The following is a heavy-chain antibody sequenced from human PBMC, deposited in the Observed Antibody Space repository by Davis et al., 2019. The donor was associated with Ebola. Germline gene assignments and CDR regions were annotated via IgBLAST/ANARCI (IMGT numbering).Heavy chain of an antibody. CDR2: IYPGDSNA. D-gene: IGHD3-10*01. V-gene: IGHV5-51*01. Sequence: PGGSLRLSCQVSGYSFAKKWIGWVRQVPGKGLEWMGVIYPGDSNARHSPSFQGHVTISVDKSINTAYLQWGSLRPSDSDIYYCAIHLQYYHRSGSDDVFYPFDLWGQGTLVTVSS. J-gene: IGHJ4*02. CDR1: GYSFAKKW. CDR3: AIHLQYYHRSGSDDVFYPFDL.